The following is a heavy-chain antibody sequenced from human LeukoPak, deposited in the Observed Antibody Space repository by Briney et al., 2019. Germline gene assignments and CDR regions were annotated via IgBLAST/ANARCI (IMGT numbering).Heavy chain of an antibody. V-gene: IGHV3-53*01. J-gene: IGHJ4*02. CDR3: AREVAGAFDY. D-gene: IGHD6-19*01. CDR1: GFTVSSNY. Sequence: PGGSLRLSCAASGFTVSSNYMSWVRQAPGKGLEWVSVIYSGGSTYYADSVKGRFTISRDNAKNSLYLQMNSLRAEDTAVYYCAREVAGAFDYWGQGTLVTVSS. CDR2: IYSGGST.